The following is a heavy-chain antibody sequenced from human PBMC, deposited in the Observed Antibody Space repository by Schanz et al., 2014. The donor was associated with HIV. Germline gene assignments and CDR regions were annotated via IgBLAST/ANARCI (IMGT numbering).Heavy chain of an antibody. CDR1: GFTFSSNA. J-gene: IGHJ4*02. V-gene: IGHV3-23*01. Sequence: EEQLLESGGGLVQPGGSLRLSCAASGFTFSSNAMSWVRQAPGRGLEWVSGISASGGTIDYADSVKGRFTISRDNSKKTLHLQMNSLRAEDTAVYFCARDLGQVVAATGFIDWGQGTLVTVSS. D-gene: IGHD3-16*01. CDR2: ISASGGTI. CDR3: ARDLGQVVAATGFID.